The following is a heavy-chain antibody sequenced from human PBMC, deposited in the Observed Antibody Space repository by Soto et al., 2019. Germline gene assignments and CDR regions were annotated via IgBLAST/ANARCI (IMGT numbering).Heavy chain of an antibody. D-gene: IGHD4-17*01. V-gene: IGHV4-30-4*01. CDR1: GGSITSGDYY. CDR2: IYYGGST. CDR3: ASGSTVINILAF. Sequence: PSETLSLTCTVSGGSITSGDYYWSWIRQPPGKGLEWVGYIYYGGSTYYNPSLKSRITISLDTPKNQFSLDLTSVTAADTAVYYCASGSTVINILAFWGQGTLVTVSS. J-gene: IGHJ4*02.